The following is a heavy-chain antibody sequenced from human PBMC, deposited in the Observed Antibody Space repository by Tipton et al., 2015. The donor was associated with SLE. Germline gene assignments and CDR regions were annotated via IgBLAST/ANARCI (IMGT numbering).Heavy chain of an antibody. D-gene: IGHD5-12*01. CDR2: VYNNGRM. Sequence: TLSLTCTVFGDSISRRDYCWGWIRQPPGEGLEWIGSVYNNGRMDNNPSLRSRATMSVDTSKNQFSLKLSSVTAADTAVYYCARLVGGYARWGQGTLVTVSS. CDR1: GDSISRRDYC. V-gene: IGHV4-39*01. CDR3: ARLVGGYAR. J-gene: IGHJ4*02.